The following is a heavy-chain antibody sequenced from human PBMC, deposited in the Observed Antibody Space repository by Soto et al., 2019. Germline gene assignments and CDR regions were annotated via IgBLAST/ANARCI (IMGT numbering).Heavy chain of an antibody. Sequence: GASVKVSCKASGGTFSSYAISWVRQAPGQGLEWMGGIIPIFGTANYAQKFQGRVTITADESTSTAYMELSSLRSEDTAVYYCAVVLAYYYYYGMDVWGQGTTVTVSS. CDR2: IIPIFGTA. J-gene: IGHJ6*02. CDR3: AVVLAYYYYYGMDV. V-gene: IGHV1-69*13. D-gene: IGHD2-15*01. CDR1: GGTFSSYA.